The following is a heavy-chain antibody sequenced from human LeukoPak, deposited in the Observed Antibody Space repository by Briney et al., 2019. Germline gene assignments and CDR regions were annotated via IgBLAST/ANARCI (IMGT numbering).Heavy chain of an antibody. CDR2: IRSKANSYAT. CDR1: GFTFSGSA. Sequence: GRTLKLSCAAPGFTFSGSAMHLVRQALGKGLERVGRIRSKANSYATSYAASVKGRFTISRDDSKNTAYLQTKMLKTEDNAVYYCTRRDSRNCYFAYWGQGALVTVSS. CDR3: TRRDSRNCYFAY. J-gene: IGHJ4*02. V-gene: IGHV3-73*01. D-gene: IGHD6-13*01.